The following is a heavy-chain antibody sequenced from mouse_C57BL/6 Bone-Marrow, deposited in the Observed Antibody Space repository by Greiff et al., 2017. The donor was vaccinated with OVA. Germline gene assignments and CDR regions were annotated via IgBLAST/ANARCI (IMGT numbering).Heavy chain of an antibody. Sequence: VKLQESGSELRSPGSSVKLSCKDFDSEVFPIAYMSWVRQKPGHGFEWIGGILPSIGRTIYGEKFEDKATLDADTLSNTAYLELNSLTSEDSAIYYCARGRTGTDYFDYWGQGTTLTVSS. V-gene: IGHV15-2*01. CDR3: ARGRTGTDYFDY. CDR1: DSEVFPIAY. CDR2: ILPSIGRT. D-gene: IGHD4-1*01. J-gene: IGHJ2*01.